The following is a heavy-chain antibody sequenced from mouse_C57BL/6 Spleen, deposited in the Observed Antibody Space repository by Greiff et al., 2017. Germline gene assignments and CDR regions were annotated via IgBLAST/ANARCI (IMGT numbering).Heavy chain of an antibody. J-gene: IGHJ4*01. CDR1: GYTFTSYW. Sequence: QVQLQQPGAELVKPGASVKLSCKASGYTFTSYWMPWVKQRPGQGLEWIGMIHPNSGSTNYNEKVKSKATLTVDKSSSTAYMRHSSLTSEDSAVYYCAFYLRYWGQGTSVTVSS. CDR3: AFYLRY. D-gene: IGHD5-5*01. V-gene: IGHV1-64*01. CDR2: IHPNSGST.